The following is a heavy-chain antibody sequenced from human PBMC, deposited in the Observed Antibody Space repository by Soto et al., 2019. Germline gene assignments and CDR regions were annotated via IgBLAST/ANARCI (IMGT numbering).Heavy chain of an antibody. J-gene: IGHJ3*02. Sequence: QVQLVQSGAEVKKPGASVKVSCKASGYTFTSYYMHWVRQAPGQGLEWMGKINPSGGSTNYPQKFQGRVTMTRDTSTSTAYMELSSLRSDDTSVYYCAAPLFTSAFDTWGQGTMVTVSS. CDR1: GYTFTSYY. CDR2: INPSGGST. D-gene: IGHD2-21*01. CDR3: AAPLFTSAFDT. V-gene: IGHV1-46*01.